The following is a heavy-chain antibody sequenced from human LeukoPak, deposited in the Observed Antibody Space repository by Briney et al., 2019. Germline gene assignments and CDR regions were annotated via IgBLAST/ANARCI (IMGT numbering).Heavy chain of an antibody. Sequence: SETLSLTRTVSGGSLSSYYWSWIRQPPGKGLEWIGYIYYSGSTNYNPSLKSRVTISVDTSKNQFSLKLSSVTAADTAVYYCARNYGDYVSWVYWGQGTLVTVSS. D-gene: IGHD4-17*01. V-gene: IGHV4-59*01. CDR3: ARNYGDYVSWVY. CDR1: GGSLSSYY. CDR2: IYYSGST. J-gene: IGHJ4*02.